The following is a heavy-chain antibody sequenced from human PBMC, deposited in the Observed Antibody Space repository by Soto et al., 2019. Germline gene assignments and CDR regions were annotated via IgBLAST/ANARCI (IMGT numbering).Heavy chain of an antibody. J-gene: IGHJ6*02. CDR2: IPQDGVDG. CDR1: GFTFSMYS. CDR3: ARDQLILTAHDFFYGSDV. Sequence: GGSLRLSCEVSGFTFSMYSMSWVRQSPGKGLEWVAKIPQDGVDGHYADSVKGRFIISRDNGKNSLHLQLNNLRAEDTAVYYCARDQLILTAHDFFYGSDVWGRGATVT. D-gene: IGHD1-1*01. V-gene: IGHV3-7*03.